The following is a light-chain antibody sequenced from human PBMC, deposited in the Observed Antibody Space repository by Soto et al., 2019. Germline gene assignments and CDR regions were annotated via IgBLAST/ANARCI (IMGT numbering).Light chain of an antibody. CDR2: AAS. CDR3: QQSFTTSWT. CDR1: QTITYY. V-gene: IGKV1-39*01. J-gene: IGKJ1*01. Sequence: DIQLTQSPSSLSASLGDRVTITCRASQTITYYLNWYQQKPGKAPKLLIFAASNLQSGVPSRFSGSGSGTDFTLTINGLQPEDFATYYCQQSFTTSWTFGQGTTVEI.